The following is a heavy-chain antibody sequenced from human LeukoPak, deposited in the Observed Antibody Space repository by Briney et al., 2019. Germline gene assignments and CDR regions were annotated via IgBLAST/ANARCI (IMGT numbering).Heavy chain of an antibody. J-gene: IGHJ4*02. CDR1: GYTFTGYY. D-gene: IGHD3-3*01. CDR3: ARDLFGYDFWSGYSGNFDY. V-gene: IGHV1-2*02. CDR2: INPNSGGT. Sequence: GASVKVSCKASGYTFTGYYMHWVRQAPGQGLEWMGWINPNSGGTNYAQKFQGRVTMTRDTSISTAYMELSRLRSDDTAVYYCARDLFGYDFWSGYSGNFDYWGQGTLVTVSS.